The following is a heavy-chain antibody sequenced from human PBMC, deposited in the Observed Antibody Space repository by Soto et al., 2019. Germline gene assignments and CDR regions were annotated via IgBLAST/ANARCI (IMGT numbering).Heavy chain of an antibody. CDR3: ASGDVEQLAFDY. CDR1: GGSSSSGDYY. Sequence: QVQLQESGPGLVKPSQTLSLTCTVSGGSSSSGDYYWSWIRQPPGKDLEWIGYIYYSGSTYYNTSLKSRVTISVDTSKNACSLKLSSVTAADTAVYYCASGDVEQLAFDYWGQGTLVTVSS. D-gene: IGHD6-6*01. CDR2: IYYSGST. V-gene: IGHV4-30-4*01. J-gene: IGHJ4*02.